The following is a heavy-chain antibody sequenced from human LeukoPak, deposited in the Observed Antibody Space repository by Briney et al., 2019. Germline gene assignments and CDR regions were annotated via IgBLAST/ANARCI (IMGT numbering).Heavy chain of an antibody. J-gene: IGHJ4*02. V-gene: IGHV3-30*18. D-gene: IGHD3-22*01. Sequence: GGSLRLSCAASGFTFSSHGMHWVRQAPGKGLEWVAVISYDGSNKYYADSVKGRFTISRDNSKNTLYLQMNSLRAEDTAVYYCAKVSSFLVVITTPPDYWGQGTLVTVSS. CDR2: ISYDGSNK. CDR3: AKVSSFLVVITTPPDY. CDR1: GFTFSSHG.